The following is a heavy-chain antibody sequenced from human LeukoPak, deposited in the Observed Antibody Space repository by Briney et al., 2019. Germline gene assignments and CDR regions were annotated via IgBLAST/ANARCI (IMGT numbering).Heavy chain of an antibody. Sequence: SDTLSLICTVSGGSISSSSYYWGWIRQPPGRGLEWIGSIYYRGSTYYNPSYKSRVTISVDTSKNQFSLKLSSVTAADTAVYYCARANRGVYFDYSGQGTLVTVSS. CDR1: GGSISSSSYY. CDR3: ARANRGVYFDY. V-gene: IGHV4-39*07. D-gene: IGHD2/OR15-2a*01. J-gene: IGHJ4*02. CDR2: IYYRGST.